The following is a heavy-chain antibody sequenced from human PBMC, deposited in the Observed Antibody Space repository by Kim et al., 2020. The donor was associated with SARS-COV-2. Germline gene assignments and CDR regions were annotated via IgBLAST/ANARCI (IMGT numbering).Heavy chain of an antibody. CDR2: ITFNGAGT. CDR1: GFTFRTYV. V-gene: IGHV3-23*01. J-gene: IGHJ5*01. Sequence: GGSLRLSCEASGFTFRTYVMSWVRQAPGKGLEWVSSITFNGAGTYYADSVMGRFTISRDNSQNTLYLEINSLRPDDTAVYYCAKRDNKCFDSWGQGTLVTVSS. CDR3: AKRDNKCFDS.